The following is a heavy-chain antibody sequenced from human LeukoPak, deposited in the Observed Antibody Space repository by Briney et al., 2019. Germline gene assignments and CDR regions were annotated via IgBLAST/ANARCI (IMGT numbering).Heavy chain of an antibody. Sequence: GGSLRLSCTASGFTFKAYDMHWVRHVPGKGLEWVSAISTAEDTYYLGSVKGRFTISRENAKNSLYLQLSGLRAGDTALDYCARGGRGSSWFEKWGQGTLVTVSS. D-gene: IGHD6-13*01. J-gene: IGHJ4*02. V-gene: IGHV3-13*01. CDR1: GFTFKAYD. CDR2: ISTAEDT. CDR3: ARGGRGSSWFEK.